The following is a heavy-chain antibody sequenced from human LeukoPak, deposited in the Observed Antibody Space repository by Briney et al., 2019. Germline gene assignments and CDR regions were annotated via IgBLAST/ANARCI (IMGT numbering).Heavy chain of an antibody. CDR2: IGSSSSTI. CDR1: GFTFTTYN. J-gene: IGHJ4*02. CDR3: AKATEYSRNWYEGYYFDY. D-gene: IGHD6-13*01. V-gene: IGHV3-48*01. Sequence: PGGSLRLSCAASGFTFTTYNMNWVRQAPGKGLEWVSHIGSSSSTIYYADSVKGRFTISRDNSKNSLYLQMNSLRAEDTAVYYCAKATEYSRNWYEGYYFDYWGQGTLVTVSS.